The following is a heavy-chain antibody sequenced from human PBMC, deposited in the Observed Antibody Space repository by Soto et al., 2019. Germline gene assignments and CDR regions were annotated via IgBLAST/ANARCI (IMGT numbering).Heavy chain of an antibody. D-gene: IGHD3-16*02. Sequence: QVQLVQSGAEVKKPGSSVKVSCKASGGTFSSYAISWVRQAPGQGLEWTGGIIPIFGTANYAQKFQGRVTITADKSTSTAYMELSSLRSEDTAVYYCARDIGYYDYVWGSYRPDWYFDLWGRGTLVTVSS. V-gene: IGHV1-69*06. J-gene: IGHJ2*01. CDR1: GGTFSSYA. CDR3: ARDIGYYDYVWGSYRPDWYFDL. CDR2: IIPIFGTA.